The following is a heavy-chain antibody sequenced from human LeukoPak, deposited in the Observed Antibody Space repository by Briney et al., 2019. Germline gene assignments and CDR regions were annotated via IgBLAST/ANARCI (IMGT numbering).Heavy chain of an antibody. J-gene: IGHJ4*02. CDR1: GFTFSNYA. V-gene: IGHV3-30*01. D-gene: IGHD2-8*01. CDR3: AKDFNGSLDH. CDR2: ISFDMSDK. Sequence: PGGSLRLSCAASGFTFSNYAIHWVRQAPDEGLEWVAVISFDMSDKFYADSVKGRFTISRDNSKNTLYLQMNSLRPEDTAVYYCAKDFNGSLDHWGQGTLVTVSS.